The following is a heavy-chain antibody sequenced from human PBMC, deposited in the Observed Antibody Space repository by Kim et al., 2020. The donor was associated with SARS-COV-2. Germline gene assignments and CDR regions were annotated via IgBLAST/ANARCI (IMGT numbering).Heavy chain of an antibody. CDR1: GFTFSSYG. CDR3: AQDFFEIAAAGDYGMDV. Sequence: GGSLRLSCAASGFTFSSYGMHWVRQAPGKGLEWVAFISYDGSHKYYAESVKGRFTISRDNSKNTLYLQMDSLRPEDTALYYCAQDFFEIAAAGDYGMDVWGQGTTVTVSS. D-gene: IGHD6-13*01. V-gene: IGHV3-30*18. J-gene: IGHJ6*02. CDR2: ISYDGSHK.